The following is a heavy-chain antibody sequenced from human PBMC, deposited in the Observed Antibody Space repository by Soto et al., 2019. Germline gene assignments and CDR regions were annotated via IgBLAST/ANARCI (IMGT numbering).Heavy chain of an antibody. J-gene: IGHJ4*02. V-gene: IGHV1-18*01. CDR1: GYTFTSYG. CDR2: ISAYNGNT. Sequence: ASVKVSCKASGYTFTSYGISWVRQAPGQGLEWMGWISAYNGNTIYARKFQGRVTMTEDTSTDTAYMELSSLRSEDTAVYYCATVDSSGWYGPVGYWGQGTLVTVSS. CDR3: ATVDSSGWYGPVGY. D-gene: IGHD6-19*01.